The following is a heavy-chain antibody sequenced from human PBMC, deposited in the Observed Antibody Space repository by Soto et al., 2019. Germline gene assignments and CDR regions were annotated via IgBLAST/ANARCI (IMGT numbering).Heavy chain of an antibody. D-gene: IGHD4-17*01. Sequence: QAHLVQSGPEVKKPGASVKVSCKGSGYIFTSYGIAWVRQAPGQGLEWMGWISAHNGNTEYAQKFQGRVTVTRDTXTSTAYLELRSLRSDDTALYYCARGRYGDYWGQGALVTVSS. J-gene: IGHJ4*02. V-gene: IGHV1-18*01. CDR1: GYIFTSYG. CDR2: ISAHNGNT. CDR3: ARGRYGDY.